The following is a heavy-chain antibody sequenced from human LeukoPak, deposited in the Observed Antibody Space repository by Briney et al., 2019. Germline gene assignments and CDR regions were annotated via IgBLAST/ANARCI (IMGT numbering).Heavy chain of an antibody. CDR1: GFTFSSYA. Sequence: PGGSLRLSCSASGFTFSSYAMHWVRQAPGKGLEYVSAISSNGGSTYYADSVKGRFTISRDNSKNTLYLQMNSLRAEDTAVYYCAKAAYYYDSSGSGSNFGYWGQGTLVTVSS. V-gene: IGHV3-64*04. J-gene: IGHJ4*02. CDR3: AKAAYYYDSSGSGSNFGY. D-gene: IGHD3-22*01. CDR2: ISSNGGST.